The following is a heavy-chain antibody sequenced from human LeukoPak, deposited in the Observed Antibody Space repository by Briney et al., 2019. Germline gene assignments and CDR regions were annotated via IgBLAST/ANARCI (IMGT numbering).Heavy chain of an antibody. D-gene: IGHD6-19*01. CDR3: ARDSLLTYSSGWYGYCFDY. Sequence: PGRSLRLSCAASGFTFSSYGMHWVRQAPGKGLEWVAVIWYDGSNKYYADSVKGRFTISRDSSKNTLYLQTNSLRAEDTAVYYCARDSLLTYSSGWYGYCFDYWGQGTLVTVSS. V-gene: IGHV3-33*01. CDR2: IWYDGSNK. J-gene: IGHJ4*02. CDR1: GFTFSSYG.